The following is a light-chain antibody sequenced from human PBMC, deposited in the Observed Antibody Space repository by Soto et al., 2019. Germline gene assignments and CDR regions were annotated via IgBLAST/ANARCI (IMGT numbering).Light chain of an antibody. V-gene: IGKV3-20*01. Sequence: EIVLTQSPGTLSLSPGERATLSCRASQSINNNYLAWYQQRPGQAPRLLISGISNRATGIPDRFSGSGSGTDFTITISRLEPEDFAVYYCQQYGSSPPITFGQGTRLEIK. CDR2: GIS. CDR1: QSINNNY. CDR3: QQYGSSPPIT. J-gene: IGKJ5*01.